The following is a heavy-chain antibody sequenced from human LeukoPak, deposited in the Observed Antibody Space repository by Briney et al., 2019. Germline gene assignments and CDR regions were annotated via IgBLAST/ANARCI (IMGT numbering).Heavy chain of an antibody. CDR2: ITWSGSTI. J-gene: IGHJ6*02. CDR1: GFTLSSYS. V-gene: IGHV3-48*04. CDR3: ARCWSRPYYYGMDV. Sequence: PGGSLRLSCAASGFTLSSYSMNWVRQAPGKGLEWISHITWSGSTIFYADSVKGRFTISRDNAKNSLYLQMNSLRTEDTAVYYCARCWSRPYYYGMDVWGQGTTVTVSS. D-gene: IGHD3-3*01.